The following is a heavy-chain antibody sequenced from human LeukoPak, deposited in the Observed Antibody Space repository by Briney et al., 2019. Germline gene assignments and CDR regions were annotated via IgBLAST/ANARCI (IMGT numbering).Heavy chain of an antibody. D-gene: IGHD2-21*02. V-gene: IGHV1-18*01. Sequence: GASVKVSCKASGYTFTSYGISWVRQAPGQGLEWMGWISDSNNKTNYAQNLQGRVTMTTDTSTNTAYMELRSLRSDDTAVYYCARVQIVVVTGSYYPDAFDIWGQGTMVTVSS. J-gene: IGHJ3*02. CDR2: ISDSNNKT. CDR3: ARVQIVVVTGSYYPDAFDI. CDR1: GYTFTSYG.